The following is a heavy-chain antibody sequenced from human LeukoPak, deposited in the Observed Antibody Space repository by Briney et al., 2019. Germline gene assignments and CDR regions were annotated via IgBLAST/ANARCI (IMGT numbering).Heavy chain of an antibody. V-gene: IGHV3-23*01. CDR1: GFTFSSYA. Sequence: PGGSLRLSCAASGFTFSSYAMSWVRQAPGKGLEWVSAVSGGGGSTYYADSVKGRFTISRDKSKNTLYLQMNSLRAEDTAVYYCAKGQYSGSYNWFDPWGQGTLVTVSS. D-gene: IGHD1-26*01. CDR3: AKGQYSGSYNWFDP. J-gene: IGHJ5*02. CDR2: VSGGGGST.